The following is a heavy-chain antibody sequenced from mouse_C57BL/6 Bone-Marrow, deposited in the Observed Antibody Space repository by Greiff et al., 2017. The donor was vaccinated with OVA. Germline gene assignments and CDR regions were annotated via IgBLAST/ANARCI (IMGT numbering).Heavy chain of an antibody. V-gene: IGHV1-7*01. J-gene: IGHJ1*03. CDR2: INPSSGYN. CDR1: GYTFTSYW. D-gene: IGHD2-5*01. CDR3: ARKRHSNVYWYFDV. Sequence: LVESGAELAKPGASVKLSCKASGYTFTSYWMHWVKQRPGQGLEWIGYINPSSGYNKYNQKLKDKSTLTADKSSITAYMQLSSRTYEDAAVYYCARKRHSNVYWYFDVWGTGTTVTVSS.